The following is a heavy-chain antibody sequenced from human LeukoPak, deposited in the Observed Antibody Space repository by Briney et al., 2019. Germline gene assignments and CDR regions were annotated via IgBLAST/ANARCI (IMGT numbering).Heavy chain of an antibody. Sequence: SETLSLTCTVSGGSISSGDYYWSWIRQPPGKGLEWIGYIYYSGSTYYNSSLKSRVTISVDTSKNQFSLKLSSVAAADTAVYYCARVGNMEFDYWGQGTLVTVSS. CDR3: ARVGNMEFDY. CDR2: IYYSGST. D-gene: IGHD2/OR15-2a*01. CDR1: GGSISSGDYY. V-gene: IGHV4-30-4*01. J-gene: IGHJ4*02.